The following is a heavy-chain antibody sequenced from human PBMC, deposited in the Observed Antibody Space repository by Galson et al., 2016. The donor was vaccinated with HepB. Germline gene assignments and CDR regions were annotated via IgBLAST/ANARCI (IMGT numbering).Heavy chain of an antibody. CDR2: VYWDDDK. J-gene: IGHJ5*02. CDR3: ARSSARDYNDYLNWFDP. CDR1: GFSLNTIGVA. D-gene: IGHD4-11*01. Sequence: PALVKPTQTLTLTCSFSGFSLNTIGVAVGWIRQPPGKALEWLALVYWDDDKRYNSSLQTRLNVAKDTSKNEVVLTLTNVTAVDTATYYCARSSARDYNDYLNWFDPWGQGTPVTVSS. V-gene: IGHV2-5*02.